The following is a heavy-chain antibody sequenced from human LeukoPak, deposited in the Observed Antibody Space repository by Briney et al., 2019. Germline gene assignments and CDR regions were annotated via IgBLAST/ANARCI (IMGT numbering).Heavy chain of an antibody. D-gene: IGHD3-22*01. V-gene: IGHV3-23*01. J-gene: IGHJ4*02. CDR1: GFTFSSYA. CDR2: ISGSGGST. Sequence: GGSLRLSCAASGFTFSSYAMSWVRQAPGKGLEWVSAISGSGGSTYYADSVKGRFTISRDNSKNTLYLQMNSLRAEDTAVYYCAKSPPYYYDSSGYPYYFDYWGQGTLVTVSS. CDR3: AKSPPYYYDSSGYPYYFDY.